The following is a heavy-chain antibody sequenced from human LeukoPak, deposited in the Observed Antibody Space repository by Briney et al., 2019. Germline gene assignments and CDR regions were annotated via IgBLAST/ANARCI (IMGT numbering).Heavy chain of an antibody. CDR3: TRPPQNYYDSSGYYLPLYYYYYMDV. V-gene: IGHV3-21*03. CDR2: ISSSSSYI. CDR1: GFTFSSYS. D-gene: IGHD3-22*01. J-gene: IGHJ6*03. Sequence: GGSLRLSCAASGFTFSSYSMNWVRQAPGKGLEWVSSISSSSSYIYYADSVKGRFTISRDNAKNSLYLQMNSLRAEDTAVYYCTRPPQNYYDSSGYYLPLYYYYYMDVWGKGTTVTISS.